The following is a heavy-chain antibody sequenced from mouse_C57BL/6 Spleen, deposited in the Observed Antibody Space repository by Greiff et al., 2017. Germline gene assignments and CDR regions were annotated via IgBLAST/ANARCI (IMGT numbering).Heavy chain of an antibody. V-gene: IGHV1-54*01. CDR1: GYAFTNYL. CDR2: INPGRGGT. D-gene: IGHD4-1*01. J-gene: IGHJ2*01. CDR3: ARGGLGREGSYFDY. Sequence: VQLQQSGAELVRPGTSVKVSCKASGYAFTNYLIEWVKQRPGQGLEWIGVINPGRGGTNYNEKFKGKATLTADKSSSTAYMQRSSLTSVDAAVYFCARGGLGREGSYFDYWGQGTTLTVSS.